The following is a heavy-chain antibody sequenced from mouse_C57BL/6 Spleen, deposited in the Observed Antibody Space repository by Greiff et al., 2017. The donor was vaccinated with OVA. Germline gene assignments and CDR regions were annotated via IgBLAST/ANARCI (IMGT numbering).Heavy chain of an antibody. CDR3: TTRSNFDY. V-gene: IGHV14-4*01. Sequence: VQLQQSGAELVRPGASVKLSCTASGFNIKDDYMHWVKQRPEQGLEWIGWIDPENGDTEYASKFQGKATITADTSSNTAYLQLSSLTSEDTAVYYCTTRSNFDYGGQGTTLTVSS. D-gene: IGHD5-1*01. J-gene: IGHJ2*01. CDR1: GFNIKDDY. CDR2: IDPENGDT.